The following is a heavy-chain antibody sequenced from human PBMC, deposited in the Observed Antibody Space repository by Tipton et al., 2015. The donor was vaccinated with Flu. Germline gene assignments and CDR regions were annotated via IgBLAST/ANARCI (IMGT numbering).Heavy chain of an antibody. CDR3: ARVRAICYDSSGLSPGYFDY. J-gene: IGHJ4*02. CDR1: GGSISSSSCY. Sequence: TLSLTCTVSGGSISSSSCYWGWIRQPPGKGLEWIGSIYYSGSTYYNPSLKSRVTISVDTSKNQFSLKLSSVTAADTAVYYCARVRAICYDSSGLSPGYFDYWGQGTLVTVSS. V-gene: IGHV4-39*07. D-gene: IGHD3-22*01. CDR2: IYYSGST.